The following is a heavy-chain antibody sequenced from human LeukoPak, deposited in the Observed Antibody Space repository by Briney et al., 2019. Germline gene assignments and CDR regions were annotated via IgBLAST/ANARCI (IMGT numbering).Heavy chain of an antibody. CDR1: GFSLSNHR. V-gene: IGHV3-74*01. J-gene: IGHJ3*01. Sequence: TGGSLRLSCEASGFSLSNHRMHWVRQAPGKGLVWVAHIDPDGSVANYGDSVKGRFTISRDNAKNTLYLQMDSLRAEDTAVYYCARELGRGGSAFDVWGQGTMVTVSS. D-gene: IGHD3-16*01. CDR2: IDPDGSVA. CDR3: ARELGRGGSAFDV.